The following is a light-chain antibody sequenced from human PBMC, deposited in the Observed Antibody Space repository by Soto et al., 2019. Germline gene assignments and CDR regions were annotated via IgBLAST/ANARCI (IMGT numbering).Light chain of an antibody. CDR3: QQYNNWPLT. J-gene: IGKJ5*01. CDR2: DTS. V-gene: IGKV3-15*01. CDR1: QSVSSN. Sequence: IVMTQSPATLSVSPLEIAALSCMASQSVSSNLAWYQQKPGQAPRLLIYDTSTRAAGISARFSGSGSGTEFTLTISSLQSEDFAVYYCQQYNNWPLTFGQGTRLEIK.